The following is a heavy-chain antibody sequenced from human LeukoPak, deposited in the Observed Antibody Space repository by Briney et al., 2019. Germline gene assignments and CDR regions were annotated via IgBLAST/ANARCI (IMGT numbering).Heavy chain of an antibody. V-gene: IGHV3-30-3*01. D-gene: IGHD6-19*01. CDR1: GFTFSSYA. J-gene: IGHJ6*03. Sequence: GGSLRLSCAASGFTFSSYAMHWVRQAPGKGLEWVAVISYDGSNKYYADSVKGRFTISRDNSKNTLYLQMNSLRAEDTAVYYCARAAVAPNYMDVWGKGTTVTVSS. CDR3: ARAAVAPNYMDV. CDR2: ISYDGSNK.